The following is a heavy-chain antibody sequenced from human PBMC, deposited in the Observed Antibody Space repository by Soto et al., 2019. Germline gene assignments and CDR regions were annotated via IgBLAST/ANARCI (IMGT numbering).Heavy chain of an antibody. Sequence: ASVKVSCKASGYTLPRHHMPWGRQAPGQGLEWMGIINPSGGSTSYAQKFQGRVTMTRDTSTSTVYMELSSLRSEDTAVYYCARDSSRATLFSDYWGQGTLVTVSS. CDR2: INPSGGST. CDR1: GYTLPRHH. J-gene: IGHJ4*02. V-gene: IGHV1-46*01. D-gene: IGHD2-15*01. CDR3: ARDSSRATLFSDY.